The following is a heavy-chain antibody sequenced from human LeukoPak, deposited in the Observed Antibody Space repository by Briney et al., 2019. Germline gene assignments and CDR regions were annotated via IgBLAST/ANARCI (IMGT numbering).Heavy chain of an antibody. Sequence: GASVKVSCKASGYTFTSYYLYWVRQAPGHGLEWMGVINPSGGSTTSAQKFQGRVTMTRDTSTSTVYMELRSLRSEDTAVYYCARGPGPADDGGGYCFDYWGQGTLVTVSS. D-gene: IGHD3-22*01. J-gene: IGHJ4*02. CDR1: GYTFTSYY. CDR3: ARGPGPADDGGGYCFDY. CDR2: INPSGGST. V-gene: IGHV1-46*01.